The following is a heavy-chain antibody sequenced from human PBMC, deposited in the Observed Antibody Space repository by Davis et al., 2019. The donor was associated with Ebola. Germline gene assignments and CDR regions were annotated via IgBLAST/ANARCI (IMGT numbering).Heavy chain of an antibody. V-gene: IGHV4-39*01. CDR3: ARRSYSSSWRGYFDY. CDR1: GGSISSSSYY. Sequence: SETLSLTCTVPGGSISSSSYYWGWIRQPPGKGLEWIGRIYYSGSTDSNPCLKSRVTISVETSKNQLSLKLSSVTAADTAVYYCARRSYSSSWRGYFDYWGQGALVTVSS. J-gene: IGHJ4*02. D-gene: IGHD6-13*01. CDR2: IYYSGST.